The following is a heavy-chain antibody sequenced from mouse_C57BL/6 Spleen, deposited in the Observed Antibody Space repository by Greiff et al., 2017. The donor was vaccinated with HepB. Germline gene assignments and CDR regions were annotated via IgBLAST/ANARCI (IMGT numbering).Heavy chain of an antibody. CDR2: IYPGGGYT. Sequence: QVQLQQSGAELVRPGTSVKMSCKASGYTFTNYWIGWAKQRPGHGLEWIGDIYPGGGYTNYNEKFKGKATLTADKSSSTAYMQFSSLTSEDSAIYYCARSNSNGSLYWDFDVWGTGTTVTVAS. V-gene: IGHV1-63*01. D-gene: IGHD2-5*01. CDR3: ARSNSNGSLYWDFDV. J-gene: IGHJ1*03. CDR1: GYTFTNYW.